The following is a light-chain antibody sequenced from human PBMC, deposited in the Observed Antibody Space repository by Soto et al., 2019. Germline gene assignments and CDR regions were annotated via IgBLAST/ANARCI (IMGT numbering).Light chain of an antibody. CDR2: DNN. J-gene: IGLJ2*01. V-gene: IGLV1-51*01. CDR1: SSKIGNNF. Sequence: QSVLTQPPSVSAAPGQKVTISCYGSSSKIGNNFVSWYQKLPGTAPKVLIYDNNKRPSGIPDRFSGSKSGTSATLGITGLQTGDEADYYCGTWDSGLSAVVFGGGTKLTVL. CDR3: GTWDSGLSAVV.